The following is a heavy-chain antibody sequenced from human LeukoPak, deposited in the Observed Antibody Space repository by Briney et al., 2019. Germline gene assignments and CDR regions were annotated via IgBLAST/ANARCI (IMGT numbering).Heavy chain of an antibody. CDR1: GGSISSGDYY. Sequence: SETLSLTCTVSGGSISSGDYYWSWIRQPPGKGLEWIGYIYYSGSTYYNPSLKSRVTISVDTSKNQFSLKLSSVTAADTAVYYCARRTAVAGYYFDYWGQGTLVTVSS. V-gene: IGHV4-30-4*08. D-gene: IGHD6-19*01. CDR3: ARRTAVAGYYFDY. J-gene: IGHJ4*02. CDR2: IYYSGST.